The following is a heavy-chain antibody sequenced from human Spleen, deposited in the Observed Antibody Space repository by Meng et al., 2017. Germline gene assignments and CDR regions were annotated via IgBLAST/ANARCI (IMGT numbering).Heavy chain of an antibody. CDR2: ISTSGNTI. CDR3: ARGFNGGNSGAFGY. Sequence: VRGVVAGGGVVDPGRCLRLSCAASGFTFSDYYMSWIRQAPGKGLEWTSYISTSGNTIYSTDSVKGRFAISRDNAKNSLYLQMSSLRAEDTAVYYCARGFNGGNSGAFGYWGQGTLVTVSS. D-gene: IGHD4-23*01. J-gene: IGHJ4*02. CDR1: GFTFSDYY. V-gene: IGHV3-11*01.